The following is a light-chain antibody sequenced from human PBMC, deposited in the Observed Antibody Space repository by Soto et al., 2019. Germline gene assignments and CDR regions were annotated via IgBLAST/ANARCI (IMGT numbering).Light chain of an antibody. CDR3: QHYNNHSPGT. Sequence: DIQITQSPSSLSASVGDRVTITCRASQSISTWLAWYQQKPGKAPKLLIYIASSLESGVPSRFSGSGSGTEFTLTISSLQPADFATYYCQHYNNHSPGTFGQGTKVDIK. V-gene: IGKV1-5*03. J-gene: IGKJ1*01. CDR2: IAS. CDR1: QSISTW.